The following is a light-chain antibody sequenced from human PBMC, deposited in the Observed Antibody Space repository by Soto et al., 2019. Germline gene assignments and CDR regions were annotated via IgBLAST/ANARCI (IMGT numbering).Light chain of an antibody. CDR3: SSYAGRTLYV. V-gene: IGLV2-8*01. J-gene: IGLJ1*01. CDR1: SSDVGGYDY. Sequence: ALTQPPSASGSPGQSVTISCTGTSSDVGGYDYVSWYQQRPGKAPKLLIHEVTKRPSGVPDRFSGSKSGNTASLTVSGLQAEDEADYYCSSYAGRTLYVFGTGTKVTVL. CDR2: EVT.